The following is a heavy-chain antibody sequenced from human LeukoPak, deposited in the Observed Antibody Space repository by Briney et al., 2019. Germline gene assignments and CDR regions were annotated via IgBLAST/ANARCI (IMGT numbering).Heavy chain of an antibody. D-gene: IGHD1-26*01. CDR2: LYSSGTT. Sequence: PGGSLRLFCAGSDFTVNTDHMSWVRQAPGKGLEWVSVLYSSGTTSHADSVKGRFTISRDNSKNTVYLQMNSLRAEDTAVYYCARVWELSFDYWGQGTLVTVSS. CDR3: ARVWELSFDY. J-gene: IGHJ4*02. V-gene: IGHV3-53*01. CDR1: DFTVNTDH.